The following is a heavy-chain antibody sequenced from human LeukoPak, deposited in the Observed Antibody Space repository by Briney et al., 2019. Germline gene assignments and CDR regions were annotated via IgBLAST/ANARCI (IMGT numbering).Heavy chain of an antibody. CDR2: INHSGST. Sequence: SSETLSLTCAVYGGFFSGYYWSWIRQPPGKGLEWIGEINHSGSTNYNPSLKSRVTISVDTSKNQFSLKLSSVTAADTAVHYCARTRPDIVVVPAAISQRGYYYYYYYMDVWGKGTTVTVSS. J-gene: IGHJ6*03. CDR1: GGFFSGYY. CDR3: ARTRPDIVVVPAAISQRGYYYYYYYMDV. D-gene: IGHD2-2*02. V-gene: IGHV4-34*01.